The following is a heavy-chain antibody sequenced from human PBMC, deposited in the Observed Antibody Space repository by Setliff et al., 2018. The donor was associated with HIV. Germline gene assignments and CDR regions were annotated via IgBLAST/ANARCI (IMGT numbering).Heavy chain of an antibody. CDR3: ARYALAVPGYHNAFDI. J-gene: IGHJ3*02. D-gene: IGHD6-19*01. V-gene: IGHV3-21*01. CDR1: GFTFSTYS. Sequence: GGSLRLSCAASGFTFSTYSMNWVRQAPGKGLEWVSFISSSSSYIYYVDSVEGRFTISRDNADNSLYLQMNSLRAEDTAVYYCARYALAVPGYHNAFDIWGQGTMVTVSS. CDR2: ISSSSSYI.